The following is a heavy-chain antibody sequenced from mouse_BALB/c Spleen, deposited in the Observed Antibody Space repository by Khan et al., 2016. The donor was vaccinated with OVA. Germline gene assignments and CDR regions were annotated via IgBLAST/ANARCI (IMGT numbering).Heavy chain of an antibody. CDR1: GFNIKDYY. CDR3: NAVWLLRGCAY. V-gene: IGHV14-4*02. D-gene: IGHD2-3*01. Sequence: VQLKQSGAELVRSGASVKLSCTASGFNIKDYYMHWVKQRPEQGLEWIGWIDPENGDTEYAPKFQGKATMTADTSSNTAYLQLSSLTSEDTAVYYCNAVWLLRGCAYWGQGTLVTVSA. CDR2: IDPENGDT. J-gene: IGHJ3*01.